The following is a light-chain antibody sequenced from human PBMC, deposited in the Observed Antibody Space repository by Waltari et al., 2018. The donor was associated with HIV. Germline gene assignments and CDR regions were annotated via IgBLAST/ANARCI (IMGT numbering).Light chain of an antibody. V-gene: IGLV1-40*01. J-gene: IGLJ1*01. CDR3: QSYDSNLSGATV. CDR2: GNS. Sequence: QSVLTQPPSVSGAPGQRVTISCTGSSSNIGAGYDVHWYQQLPGTAPKVLIYGNSNRPSGVPDRFSGSKSGTSASLAITGLQADDEADYYCQSYDSNLSGATVFGTGTKVTVL. CDR1: SSNIGAGYD.